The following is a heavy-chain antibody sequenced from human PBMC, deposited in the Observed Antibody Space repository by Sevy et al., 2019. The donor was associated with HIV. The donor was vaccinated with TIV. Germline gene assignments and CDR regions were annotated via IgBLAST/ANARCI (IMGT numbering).Heavy chain of an antibody. CDR1: GFTFRDYP. D-gene: IGHD1-26*01. J-gene: IGHJ4*02. Sequence: GGSLRLSCAASGFTFRDYPMNWIPQAPGKGLEWLSYISRASDSIYYADSVMGRFTVSRDNAKNSLYLQMDRLSDEDTAIYYCAREHTGSFPDFWGQGTLVTVSS. CDR3: AREHTGSFPDF. CDR2: ISRASDSI. V-gene: IGHV3-48*02.